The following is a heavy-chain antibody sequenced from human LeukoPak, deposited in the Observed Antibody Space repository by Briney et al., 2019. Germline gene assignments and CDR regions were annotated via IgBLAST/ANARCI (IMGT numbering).Heavy chain of an antibody. J-gene: IGHJ5*02. CDR2: IYYSGST. CDR1: GGSISSGGYY. D-gene: IGHD3-9*01. V-gene: IGHV4-31*03. CDR3: ARGPDYDILTDGFDP. Sequence: SETLSLTCTVSGGSISSGGYYWSWIRQHPGKGLEWIGYIYYSGSTYYNPSLKSRVTISVDTSKNQFSLKLRSVTAADTAVYYCARGPDYDILTDGFDPWGQGTLVTVSS.